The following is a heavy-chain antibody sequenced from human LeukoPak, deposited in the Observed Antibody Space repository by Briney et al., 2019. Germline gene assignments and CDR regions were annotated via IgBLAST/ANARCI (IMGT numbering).Heavy chain of an antibody. Sequence: GGSLRLSCAASGFTFSGYGMHWVRQAPGKGLEWVSTFGGRGGGTYYADSVKGRFTISRDDSKNTLYLQMNSLRAEDTAVYYCAKDLTVTSADAFDIWGQGTVVTVSS. CDR1: GFTFSGYG. CDR2: FGGRGGGT. D-gene: IGHD4-17*01. V-gene: IGHV3-23*01. CDR3: AKDLTVTSADAFDI. J-gene: IGHJ3*02.